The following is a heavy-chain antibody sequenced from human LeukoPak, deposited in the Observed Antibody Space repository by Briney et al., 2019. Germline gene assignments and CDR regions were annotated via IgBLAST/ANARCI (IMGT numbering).Heavy chain of an antibody. CDR3: ARGGSSHYYYYNGMDV. CDR2: INPNSGGT. J-gene: IGHJ6*02. V-gene: IGHV1-2*02. D-gene: IGHD6-19*01. CDR1: GYTFTGYY. Sequence: ASVKVSCKASGYTFTGYYMHWVRQAPGQGLEWMGWINPNSGGTNYAQKFQGRVTMTRDTSISTAYMELSRLRSDDTAVYYCARGGSSHYYYYNGMDVWGQGTTVTVSS.